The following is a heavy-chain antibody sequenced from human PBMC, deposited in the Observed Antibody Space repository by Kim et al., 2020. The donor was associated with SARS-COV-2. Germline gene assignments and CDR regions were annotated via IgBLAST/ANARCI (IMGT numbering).Heavy chain of an antibody. CDR3: ARGSHDYGDYGTVDAFDI. V-gene: IGHV4-31*03. CDR2: IYYSGST. Sequence: SETLSLTCTVSGGSISSGGYYWSWIRQHPGKGLEWIGYIYYSGSTYYNPSLKSRVTISVDTSKNQFSLKLSSVTAADTAVYYCARGSHDYGDYGTVDAFDIWGQGTMVTVSS. CDR1: GGSISSGGYY. D-gene: IGHD4-17*01. J-gene: IGHJ3*02.